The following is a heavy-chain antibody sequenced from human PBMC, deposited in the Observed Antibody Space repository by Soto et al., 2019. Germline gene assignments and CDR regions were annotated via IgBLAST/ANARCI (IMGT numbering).Heavy chain of an antibody. CDR1: GFTFSGSA. V-gene: IGHV3-73*02. CDR3: TMLQGYCSGGSCFKYFQH. CDR2: IRSKANSYAT. D-gene: IGHD2-15*01. Sequence: EVQLVESGGGLVQPGGSLKLSCAASGFTFSGSAMHWVRQASGKGLEWVGRIRSKANSYATAYAASVKGRLTISRDDSKNTAYLQMNSLKTEDTAVYYCTMLQGYCSGGSCFKYFQHWGQGTLVTVSS. J-gene: IGHJ1*01.